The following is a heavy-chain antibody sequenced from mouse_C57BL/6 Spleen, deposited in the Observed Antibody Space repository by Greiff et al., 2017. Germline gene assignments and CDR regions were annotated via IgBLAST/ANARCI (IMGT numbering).Heavy chain of an antibody. J-gene: IGHJ2*01. D-gene: IGHD4-1*01. Sequence: VKVVESGGGLVKPGGSLKLSCAASGFTFSSYAMSWVRQTPEKRLEWVATISDGGSYTYYPDNVKGRFTISRDNAKNNLYLQMSHLKSEDTAMYYCARDGGVYWYYFDYWGQGTTLTVSS. V-gene: IGHV5-4*01. CDR3: ARDGGVYWYYFDY. CDR1: GFTFSSYA. CDR2: ISDGGSYT.